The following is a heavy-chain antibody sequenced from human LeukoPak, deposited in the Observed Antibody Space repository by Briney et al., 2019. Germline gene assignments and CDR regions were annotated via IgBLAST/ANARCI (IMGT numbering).Heavy chain of an antibody. V-gene: IGHV3-23*01. CDR3: AKDGSLTRFDY. D-gene: IGHD2-15*01. CDR1: GFTFNNYA. Sequence: GGSLRLSCAAPGFTFNNYALNWVRQAPGKGLEWVSIISDSGDSTYYADSVKGRFTISRDNSKNTLYLQMNSLRAEDTAVYYCAKDGSLTRFDYWGQGILVTVSS. CDR2: ISDSGDST. J-gene: IGHJ4*02.